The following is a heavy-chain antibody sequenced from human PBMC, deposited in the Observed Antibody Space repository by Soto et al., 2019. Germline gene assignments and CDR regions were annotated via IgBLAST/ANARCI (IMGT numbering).Heavy chain of an antibody. Sequence: EVQLVESGGGLVQAGGSLRLSYAASGFTFSNYWMTWVRQAPGKGLEWVANINLDGSEKFYVDSVKGRFTISRDDAKNSVSLQMNSLRAEDTAVYYCAREGRAYNSANYAFDYWGQGTLVTVSS. CDR3: AREGRAYNSANYAFDY. J-gene: IGHJ4*02. CDR2: INLDGSEK. CDR1: GFTFSNYW. D-gene: IGHD3-10*01. V-gene: IGHV3-7*03.